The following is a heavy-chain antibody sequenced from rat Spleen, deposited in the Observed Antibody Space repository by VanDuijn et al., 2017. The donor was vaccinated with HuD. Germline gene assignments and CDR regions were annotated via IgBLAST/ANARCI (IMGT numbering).Heavy chain of an antibody. J-gene: IGHJ3*01. CDR3: TRHDYPGVTTNWLAY. Sequence: EVQLVESGGDLVQPGRSLKLSCAASGFTFSNSGMAWVRQAPTKGLEWVASISTDGGNTYYRDSVRGRFTCSSDNAKTTLFLQMDSLKSEDTATYYCTRHDYPGVTTNWLAYWGQGTLVTVSS. V-gene: IGHV5S13*01. D-gene: IGHD1-4*01. CDR2: ISTDGGNT. CDR1: GFTFSNSG.